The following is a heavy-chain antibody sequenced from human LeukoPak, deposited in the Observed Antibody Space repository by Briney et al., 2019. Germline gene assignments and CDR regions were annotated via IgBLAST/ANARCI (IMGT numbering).Heavy chain of an antibody. V-gene: IGHV1-2*02. CDR1: GYTFTGYY. CDR2: INPNSGGT. Sequence: ASVKVSCKASGYTFTGYYMHWVRQAPGQGLEWMGWINPNSGGTNYAQKFQGRVTMTRNTSVSTAYMELSSLRSEDTAVYYCARRPSKYYDILTGYYRSEFDYWGQGTLVTVSS. D-gene: IGHD3-9*01. J-gene: IGHJ4*02. CDR3: ARRPSKYYDILTGYYRSEFDY.